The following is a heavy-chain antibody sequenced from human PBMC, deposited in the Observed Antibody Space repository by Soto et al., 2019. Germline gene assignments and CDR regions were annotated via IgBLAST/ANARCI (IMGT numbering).Heavy chain of an antibody. V-gene: IGHV5-51*01. Sequence: GESLKISCKGSGYSFTSYWIGWVRQMPGKGLEWMGIIYPGDSDTRYSPSFQGQVTISADKSISTAYLQWSSLKASDTAMYYCARPLDHYYDSSGYRPYASDIWGQGTMLTVSS. CDR2: IYPGDSDT. D-gene: IGHD3-22*01. J-gene: IGHJ3*02. CDR3: ARPLDHYYDSSGYRPYASDI. CDR1: GYSFTSYW.